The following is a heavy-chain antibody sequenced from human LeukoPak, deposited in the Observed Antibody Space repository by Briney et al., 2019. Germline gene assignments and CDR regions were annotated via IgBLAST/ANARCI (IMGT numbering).Heavy chain of an antibody. J-gene: IGHJ1*01. Sequence: TGRSLRLSCTASGFTFGDYAMSWVRQAPGKWLEWVGFIRSKAYGGTTEYAASVKGRFTISRDDSKSIAYLQMNSLKTEDTAVYYCTPYSSSSYFQHWGQGTLVTVSS. CDR3: TPYSSSSYFQH. CDR2: IRSKAYGGTT. V-gene: IGHV3-49*04. CDR1: GFTFGDYA. D-gene: IGHD6-6*01.